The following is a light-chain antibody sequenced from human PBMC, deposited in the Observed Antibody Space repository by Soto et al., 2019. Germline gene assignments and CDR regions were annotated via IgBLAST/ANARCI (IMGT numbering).Light chain of an antibody. CDR2: AAS. CDR1: QGISSY. Sequence: DIQLTQSPSFLSASVGDRVTITCRASQGISSYLAWYQQKPGKAPKLLIYAASTLQSGVPSRFRGSGSGTEFTLAISSLQPEDFATDYCQQLNSYPLTVGGGTKVEIK. V-gene: IGKV1-9*01. CDR3: QQLNSYPLT. J-gene: IGKJ4*01.